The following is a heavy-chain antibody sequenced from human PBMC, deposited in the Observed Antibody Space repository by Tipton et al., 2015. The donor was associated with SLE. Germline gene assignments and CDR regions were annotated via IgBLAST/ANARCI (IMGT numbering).Heavy chain of an antibody. CDR1: GFTFDDYG. J-gene: IGHJ5*02. CDR3: ARDLYSGSFSA. D-gene: IGHD1-26*01. CDR2: INWNGGST. V-gene: IGHV3-20*04. Sequence: SLRLSCAASGFTFDDYGISGVRQAPGKGLEWVSGINWNGGSTGYADSVKGRFTISRDNAKNSLYLQMNSLRAEDTALYYCARDLYSGSFSAWGQGTLVTVST.